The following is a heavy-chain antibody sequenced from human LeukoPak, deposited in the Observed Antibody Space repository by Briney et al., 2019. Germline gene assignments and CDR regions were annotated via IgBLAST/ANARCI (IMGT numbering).Heavy chain of an antibody. J-gene: IGHJ4*02. CDR1: GGSFSGYY. V-gene: IGHV4-34*01. D-gene: IGHD6-6*01. CDR3: ARGSDSSSSIYFDY. CDR2: INHSGST. Sequence: PSETLSLTCAVYGGSFSGYYWSWIRQPPGKGLEWIGEINHSGSTNYNPSLKSRVTISVDTSKNQFSLKLSSVTAADTAVYYCARGSDSSSSIYFDYWGQGTLVTVSS.